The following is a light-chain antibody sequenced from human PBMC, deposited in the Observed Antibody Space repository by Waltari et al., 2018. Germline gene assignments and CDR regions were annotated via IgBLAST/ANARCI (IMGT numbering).Light chain of an antibody. CDR2: KAS. Sequence: DIQMTQSPSTLSASVGDRVTITCRASQSIGSYLAWYQQKPGKAPNLLIYKASSLQSGVPSLFSGSGSGTEFTLTISSLQPDDFATYYCQQYTAYALTFGGGTKVEIQ. V-gene: IGKV1-5*03. J-gene: IGKJ4*01. CDR1: QSIGSY. CDR3: QQYTAYALT.